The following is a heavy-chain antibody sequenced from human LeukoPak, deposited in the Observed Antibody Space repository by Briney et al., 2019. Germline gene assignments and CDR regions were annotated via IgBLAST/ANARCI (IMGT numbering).Heavy chain of an antibody. D-gene: IGHD5-18*01. J-gene: IGHJ6*02. Sequence: ASVKVSCKASGYTFNGYYIHWVRQAPGQGLEWMGWINPNSGGTTYAQQFQGRVTMTTDTSTGTAYMELRSLRSDDTAVYYCARAYSYGSDYYYGMDVWGQGTTVTVSS. V-gene: IGHV1-2*02. CDR3: ARAYSYGSDYYYGMDV. CDR2: INPNSGGT. CDR1: GYTFNGYY.